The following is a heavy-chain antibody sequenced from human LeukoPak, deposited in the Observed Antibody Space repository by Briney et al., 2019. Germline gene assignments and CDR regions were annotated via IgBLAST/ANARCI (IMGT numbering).Heavy chain of an antibody. V-gene: IGHV4-34*01. CDR1: GGSFSGYY. CDR3: ARGGYCSSTSCYGFRY. D-gene: IGHD2-2*01. J-gene: IGHJ4*02. CDR2: INHSGST. Sequence: SETLSLTCAVYGGSFSGYYWSWIRQPPGKGLEWIGEINHSGSTNYNPSLKSRVTISVDTSKNQFSLKLSSVTAADTAVYYCARGGYCSSTSCYGFRYWGQGTLVTVSS.